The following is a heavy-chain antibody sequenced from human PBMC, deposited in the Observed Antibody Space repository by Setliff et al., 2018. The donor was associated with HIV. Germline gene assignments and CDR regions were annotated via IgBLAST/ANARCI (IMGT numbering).Heavy chain of an antibody. D-gene: IGHD3-22*01. CDR1: GGPFSGYY. Sequence: SETLSLTCAVYGGPFSGYYWGWFRQSPGKGLEWIATIYQTGSIYYNPSLQNRVTLLLDMSKNQFSLKLSSATAADTAVYYCARQAWHSGRNGYFVDYWGQGMLVTVSS. CDR2: IYQTGSI. CDR3: ARQAWHSGRNGYFVDY. V-gene: IGHV4-59*08. J-gene: IGHJ4*02.